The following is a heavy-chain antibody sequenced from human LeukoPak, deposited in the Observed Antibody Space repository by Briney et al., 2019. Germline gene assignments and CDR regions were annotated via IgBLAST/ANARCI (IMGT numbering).Heavy chain of an antibody. Sequence: GSLRLSCAASGFTFSDYYMSWIRQAPGKGLEWVSYISSSGSTVYYADSVKGRFTISRDNAKNSLYLQTNSLRAEDTAVYYCARGGLAAAGVKYYFDYWGQGTLVTVSS. J-gene: IGHJ4*02. CDR2: ISSSGSTV. D-gene: IGHD6-13*01. V-gene: IGHV3-11*01. CDR1: GFTFSDYY. CDR3: ARGGLAAAGVKYYFDY.